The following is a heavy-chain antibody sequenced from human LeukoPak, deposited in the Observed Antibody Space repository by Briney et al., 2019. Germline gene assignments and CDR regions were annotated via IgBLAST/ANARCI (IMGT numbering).Heavy chain of an antibody. CDR3: ARGRLIVVVPAALDY. V-gene: IGHV3-53*05. J-gene: IGHJ4*02. Sequence: GGSLRLSCAASGFTVSNNHMSWVRQAPGKGLEWVSIIYPGGSTYYADSVKGRFTFSRDVSKNTLYLQMNSLRAEDTAVYYCARGRLIVVVPAALDYWGQGTLVTVSS. CDR1: GFTVSNNH. D-gene: IGHD2-2*01. CDR2: IYPGGST.